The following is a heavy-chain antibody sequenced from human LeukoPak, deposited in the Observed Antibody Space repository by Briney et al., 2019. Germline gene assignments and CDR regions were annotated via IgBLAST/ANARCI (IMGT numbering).Heavy chain of an antibody. Sequence: SETLSLTCTVSGGSISSYYWSWIRQPAGKGLEWIGRIYTSGSTNYNPSLKSRVTMSVDTSKNQFSLKLSSVTAADTAVYYCAGDGPDYDILTGYYHLYYYYMDVRGKGTTVTVSS. J-gene: IGHJ6*03. CDR3: AGDGPDYDILTGYYHLYYYYMDV. D-gene: IGHD3-9*01. V-gene: IGHV4-4*07. CDR2: IYTSGST. CDR1: GGSISSYY.